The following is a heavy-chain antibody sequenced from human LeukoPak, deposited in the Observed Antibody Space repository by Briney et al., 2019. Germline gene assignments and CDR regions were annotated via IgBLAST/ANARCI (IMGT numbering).Heavy chain of an antibody. J-gene: IGHJ5*02. CDR1: GGTFSSYA. Sequence: ASVKVSSKASGGTFSSYAISWVRQAPGQGLEWMGRIIPILGIASYAQKFQGRVTITADKSTSTAYMELSSLRSDDTAVYYCARKNCGGDCFYLDPWGQGTLVTVSS. CDR3: ARKNCGGDCFYLDP. CDR2: IIPILGIA. V-gene: IGHV1-69*04. D-gene: IGHD2-21*02.